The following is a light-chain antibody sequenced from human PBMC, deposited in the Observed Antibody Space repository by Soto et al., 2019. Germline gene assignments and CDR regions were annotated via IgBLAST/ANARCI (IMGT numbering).Light chain of an antibody. CDR3: QQYGSSPLIS. J-gene: IGKJ5*01. V-gene: IGKV3-20*01. CDR2: GAS. Sequence: EIVLTQSPGALSLSPGARATLSCRAIQSVSSNYLTWYQQKPGQAPRLLIFGASKRATGIPDRFSGSGSGRDFTLTISGLEPEDFAVYYCQQYGSSPLISFGQGTRLEIK. CDR1: QSVSSNY.